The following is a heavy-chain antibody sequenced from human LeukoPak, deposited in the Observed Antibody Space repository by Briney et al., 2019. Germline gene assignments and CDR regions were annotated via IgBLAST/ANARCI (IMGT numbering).Heavy chain of an antibody. CDR2: IIPIFGTA. J-gene: IGHJ5*02. CDR1: GGTFSSYA. V-gene: IGHV1-69*05. Sequence: SVKVSCKASGGTFSSYAISWVRQAPGQGLEWMGGIIPIFGTANYAQKFQGRVTITTDESTSTAYMELSSLRSEDTAAYYCARDGQQTAVAGTNWFDPWGQGTLVTVSS. CDR3: ARDGQQTAVAGTNWFDP. D-gene: IGHD6-19*01.